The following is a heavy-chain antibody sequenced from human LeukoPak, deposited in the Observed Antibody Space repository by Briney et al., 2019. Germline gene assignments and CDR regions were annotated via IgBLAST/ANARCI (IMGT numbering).Heavy chain of an antibody. CDR3: ARGPAYGYYYYMDV. CDR1: GFTFSTYA. V-gene: IGHV4-34*01. CDR2: INHSGST. D-gene: IGHD2-2*01. Sequence: GSLRLSCAASGFTFSTYAMTWVRQPPGKGLEWIWEINHSGSTNYNPSLKSRVTISVDTSKNQFSLKLSSVTAADTAVYYCARGPAYGYYYYMDVWGKGTTVTVSS. J-gene: IGHJ6*03.